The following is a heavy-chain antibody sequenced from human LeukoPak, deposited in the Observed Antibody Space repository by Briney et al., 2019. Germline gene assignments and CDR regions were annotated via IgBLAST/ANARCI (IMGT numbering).Heavy chain of an antibody. V-gene: IGHV1-18*04. D-gene: IGHD1-7*01. CDR1: GYTFTSYG. Sequence: ASVTVSCKASGYTFTSYGISWVRQAPGQGLEWMGWISGYNGNTNYAQKFQGRVTMTTDTSTNTAYMELRSLRSDDTAVYYCARDGTWRIFDYWGQGTLVTVSS. CDR2: ISGYNGNT. CDR3: ARDGTWRIFDY. J-gene: IGHJ4*02.